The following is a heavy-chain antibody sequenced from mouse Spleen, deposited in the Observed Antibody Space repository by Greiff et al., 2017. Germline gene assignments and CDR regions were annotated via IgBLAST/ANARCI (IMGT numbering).Heavy chain of an antibody. Sequence: EVQLQQSGTVLARPGASVKMSCKASGYTFTSYWMHWVKQRPGQGLEWIGAIYPGNSDTSYNQKFKGKAKLTAVTSTSTAYMELSSLTNEDSAVYYCTRVDYDWGFAYWGQGTLVTVSA. V-gene: IGHV1-5*01. CDR3: TRVDYDWGFAY. D-gene: IGHD2-4*01. J-gene: IGHJ3*01. CDR1: GYTFTSYW. CDR2: IYPGNSDT.